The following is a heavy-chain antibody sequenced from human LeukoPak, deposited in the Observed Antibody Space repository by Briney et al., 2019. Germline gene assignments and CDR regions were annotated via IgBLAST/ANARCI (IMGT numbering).Heavy chain of an antibody. Sequence: LETLSLTCAVSGGSISGYFWGWIRQPAGKGLEWIGLIYPSGNTNYNPSLKSRLTMSVDTSKDQFSLMLSSVTAADTAVYYCAREAQQLERSFVYWGQGILVTVSS. D-gene: IGHD1-1*01. J-gene: IGHJ4*02. CDR2: IYPSGNT. CDR3: AREAQQLERSFVY. V-gene: IGHV4-4*07. CDR1: GGSISGYF.